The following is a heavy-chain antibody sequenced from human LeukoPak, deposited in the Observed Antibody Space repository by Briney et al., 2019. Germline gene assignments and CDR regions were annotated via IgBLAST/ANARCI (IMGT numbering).Heavy chain of an antibody. Sequence: GGSLRLSCAASGFTFSSCDFNWVRQAPGKGLEWVSSIGPTGTDRYYADSVRGRLTISRDNAKNSMYLQMDSLRDEDTAVYYCATETIGRHYDYWGQGTLLTVSS. D-gene: IGHD1-14*01. CDR2: IGPTGTDR. J-gene: IGHJ4*02. CDR3: ATETIGRHYDY. CDR1: GFTFSSCD. V-gene: IGHV3-21*01.